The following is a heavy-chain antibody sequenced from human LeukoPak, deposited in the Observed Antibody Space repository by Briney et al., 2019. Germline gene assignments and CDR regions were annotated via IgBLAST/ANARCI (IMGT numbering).Heavy chain of an antibody. Sequence: SETLSLTCAVSGGSISSGGYYWSWIRQHPGKGLEWIGYIYYSGSTYYNPSLKSRVTISVDTSKNQFSLKLSSVTAADTAVYYCARGGYCSGGSCYSGVYYYYGMDVWGQGTTVTVSS. CDR2: IYYSGST. D-gene: IGHD2-15*01. CDR3: ARGGYCSGGSCYSGVYYYYGMDV. V-gene: IGHV4-31*11. J-gene: IGHJ6*02. CDR1: GGSISSGGYY.